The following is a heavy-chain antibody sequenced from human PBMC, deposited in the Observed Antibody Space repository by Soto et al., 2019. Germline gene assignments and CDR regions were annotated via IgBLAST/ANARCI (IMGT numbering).Heavy chain of an antibody. D-gene: IGHD6-13*01. V-gene: IGHV1-3*01. CDR3: ARAGEDKAAAAMVY. CDR2: FNAGDGDT. J-gene: IGHJ4*02. CDR1: GYTITCCA. Sequence: QVQLVQSGAEVKKPGASVRVSCKASGYTITCCAMHWVRQAPGQRPEWMGWFNAGDGDTKYSQNFQGRFTIIRDASSRTVYIELSSLRAEDTAVYYCARAGEDKAAAAMVYWDQGTLVTVSS.